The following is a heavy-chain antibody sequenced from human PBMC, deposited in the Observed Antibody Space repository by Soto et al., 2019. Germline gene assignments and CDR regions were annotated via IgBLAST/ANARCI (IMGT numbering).Heavy chain of an antibody. V-gene: IGHV1-46*01. CDR3: AIDARGRKNNYGMDV. J-gene: IGHJ6*02. CDR1: GYSFTRYY. Sequence: ASVRVSSKTPGYSFTRYYMNWGRQAPGQGLEWMGIINPSGGSTSYAQKFQGRVTMTRDTSTSTGYMELSSLRSEDTAVYYCAIDARGRKNNYGMDVWGQGNKVTV. D-gene: IGHD6-25*01. CDR2: INPSGGST.